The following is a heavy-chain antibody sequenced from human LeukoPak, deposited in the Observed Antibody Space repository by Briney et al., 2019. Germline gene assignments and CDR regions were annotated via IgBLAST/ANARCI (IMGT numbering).Heavy chain of an antibody. J-gene: IGHJ3*02. CDR1: GGTFSSYA. CDR3: AKGDIVVVTAIQHAFDI. Sequence: SVKVSCKASGGTFSSYAISWVRQAPGQGLEWMGRIILIFGTANYAQKFQGRVTITADKSTSTAHMELSSLRSEDTAVYYCAKGDIVVVTAIQHAFDIWGQGTMVTVSS. D-gene: IGHD2-21*02. V-gene: IGHV1-69*06. CDR2: IILIFGTA.